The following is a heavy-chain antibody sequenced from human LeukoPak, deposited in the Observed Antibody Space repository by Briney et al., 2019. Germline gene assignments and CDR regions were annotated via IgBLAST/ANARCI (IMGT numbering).Heavy chain of an antibody. CDR2: IKQDGSER. CDR3: AKDRPIMITFGGLIVPSFDY. D-gene: IGHD3-16*02. CDR1: GFTFSSYW. J-gene: IGHJ4*02. V-gene: IGHV3-7*03. Sequence: GGSLRLSCAASGFTFSSYWMSWVRQAPGKGLEWVANIKQDGSERYYVDSVKGRFTISRDNAKNSLYLQMNSLRAEDTAVYYCAKDRPIMITFGGLIVPSFDYWGQGILVTVSS.